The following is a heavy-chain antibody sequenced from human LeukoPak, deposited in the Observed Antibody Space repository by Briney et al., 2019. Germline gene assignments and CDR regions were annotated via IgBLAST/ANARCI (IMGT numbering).Heavy chain of an antibody. Sequence: GGSLRLSCAASGFPFSSNGMHWVRQAPGKGLEWGAFIRYDGSNKYYADSVKGRFTISRDNSKNTLYLQMNSLRGEDTAVYYCAKGSSISADYWGQGTLVTVSS. CDR3: AKGSSISADY. V-gene: IGHV3-30*02. D-gene: IGHD1-14*01. CDR1: GFPFSSNG. J-gene: IGHJ4*02. CDR2: IRYDGSNK.